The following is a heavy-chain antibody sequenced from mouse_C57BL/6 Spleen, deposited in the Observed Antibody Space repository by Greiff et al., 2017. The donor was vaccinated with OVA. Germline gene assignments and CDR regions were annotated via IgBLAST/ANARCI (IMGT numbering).Heavy chain of an antibody. CDR1: GYTFTSYW. V-gene: IGHV1-52*01. CDR2: IDPSDSET. D-gene: IGHD2-1*01. J-gene: IGHJ2*01. CDR3: ARDGNYEEVYFDY. Sequence: QVRLQQPGAELVRPGSSVKLSCKASGYTFTSYWMHWVKQRPIQGLEWIGNIDPSDSETHYNQKFKDKATLTVDKSSSTAYMQLSSLTSEDSAVYYCARDGNYEEVYFDYWGQGTTLTVSS.